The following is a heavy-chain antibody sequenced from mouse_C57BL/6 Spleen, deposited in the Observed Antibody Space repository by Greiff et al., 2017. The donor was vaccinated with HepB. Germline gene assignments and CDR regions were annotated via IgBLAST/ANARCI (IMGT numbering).Heavy chain of an antibody. J-gene: IGHJ4*01. Sequence: QVQLQQPGAELVRPGSSVKLSCKASGYTFTSYWMHWVKQRPIQGLEWIGNIDPSDSETHYNQKFKDKATLTVDKSSSTAYMQLSSLTSEDSAVYYGACRGKIYDDDSYAMDYWGQGTSVTVSS. D-gene: IGHD2-4*01. CDR2: IDPSDSET. CDR1: GYTFTSYW. V-gene: IGHV1-52*01. CDR3: ACRGKIYDDDSYAMDY.